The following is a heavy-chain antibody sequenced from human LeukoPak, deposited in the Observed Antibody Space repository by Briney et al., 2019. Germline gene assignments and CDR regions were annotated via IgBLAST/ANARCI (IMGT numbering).Heavy chain of an antibody. Sequence: GGSLRLSCAASGFTFSSYAMSWVRQAPGKGLEWVSAISGSGGSTYYADSVKGRFTISRDNSKNTLYLQMNSLRAEDTAVYYCARNVLRFLEWPRGGWFDPWGQGTLVTVSS. CDR2: ISGSGGST. CDR3: ARNVLRFLEWPRGGWFDP. V-gene: IGHV3-23*01. D-gene: IGHD3-3*01. CDR1: GFTFSSYA. J-gene: IGHJ5*02.